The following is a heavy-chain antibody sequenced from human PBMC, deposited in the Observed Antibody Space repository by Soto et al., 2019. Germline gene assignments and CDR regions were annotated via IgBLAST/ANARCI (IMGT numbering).Heavy chain of an antibody. CDR1: GFTFSSYW. D-gene: IGHD2-2*01. CDR2: INSDGSST. Sequence: EVQLVESGGGLVQPGGSLRLSCAASGFTFSSYWMHWVRQAPGKGLVWVSRINSDGSSTTYADSVKGRFTISRDNAKHTLYLQMNSLRAEDTAVYYCARVETCSSTSCYSVFDYWGLGTLVTVSS. CDR3: ARVETCSSTSCYSVFDY. V-gene: IGHV3-74*03. J-gene: IGHJ4*02.